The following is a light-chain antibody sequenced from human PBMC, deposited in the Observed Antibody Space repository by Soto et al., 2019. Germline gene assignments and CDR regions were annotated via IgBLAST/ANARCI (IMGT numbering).Light chain of an antibody. V-gene: IGKV1-5*03. Sequence: DIEMTQSPSTLSAPVGDIVTITCRASQSISNWLAWYQQKSGKAPKLLIYQASSLESGGSSRFSGSGSGTEFTLAISSLQREDFATYYCQQYNGTFGRGTKVEIK. J-gene: IGKJ1*01. CDR3: QQYNGT. CDR1: QSISNW. CDR2: QAS.